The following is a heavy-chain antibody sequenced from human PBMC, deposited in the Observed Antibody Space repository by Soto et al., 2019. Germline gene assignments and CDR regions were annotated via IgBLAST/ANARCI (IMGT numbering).Heavy chain of an antibody. J-gene: IGHJ4*02. CDR2: INHSGST. V-gene: IGHV4-34*01. Sequence: SETLSLTCAVYGGSFSGYYWSWIRQPPGKGLEWIGEINHSGSTNYNPSLKSRVTISVATSKNQFSLRLSSVTAADTAVYYCARAPHDYGDYCLLDYWGQGTLVTVSS. CDR1: GGSFSGYY. D-gene: IGHD4-17*01. CDR3: ARAPHDYGDYCLLDY.